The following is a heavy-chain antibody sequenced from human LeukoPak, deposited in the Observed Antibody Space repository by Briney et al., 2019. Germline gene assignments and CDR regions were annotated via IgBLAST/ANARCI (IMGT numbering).Heavy chain of an antibody. CDR3: ARARYCSSTSCYGPEDDAFDI. CDR2: ISANKGNT. J-gene: IGHJ3*02. Sequence: GASVKVSCKASGYTFTSYYMHGVRQAPGQGLEWMGWISANKGNTNYAQKLQGRVTLTTDTSTRTAYMELRSLRSDDTAEYYCARARYCSSTSCYGPEDDAFDIWGQGTLVTVSS. D-gene: IGHD2-2*01. CDR1: GYTFTSYY. V-gene: IGHV1-18*04.